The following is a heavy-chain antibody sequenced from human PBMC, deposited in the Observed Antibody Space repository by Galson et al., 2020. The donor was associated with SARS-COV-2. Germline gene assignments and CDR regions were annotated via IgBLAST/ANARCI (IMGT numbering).Heavy chain of an antibody. CDR3: ASVYSGSYYGPFDY. CDR2: ISYDGSNK. J-gene: IGHJ4*02. CDR1: GFTFSSYA. D-gene: IGHD1-26*01. V-gene: IGHV3-30*04. Sequence: GGSLRLSCAASGFTFSSYAMHWVRQAPGKGLEWVAVISYDGSNKYYADSVKGRFTISRDNSKNTLYLQMNSLRAEDTAVYYCASVYSGSYYGPFDYWGQGTLVTVSS.